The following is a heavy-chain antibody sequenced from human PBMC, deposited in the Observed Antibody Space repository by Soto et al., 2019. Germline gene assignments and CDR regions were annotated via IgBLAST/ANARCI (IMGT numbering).Heavy chain of an antibody. Sequence: QITLKESGPTLAKPTQTLTLTCTFSGFSLSTSGVGVGWIRQPPGKALEWLALIYWDDDKRYSPSLKSRLTITKDTSKNQVVLTMTNMGPVDTATYYCAHHGYYYYGMDVWGQGTTVTVSS. V-gene: IGHV2-5*02. CDR1: GFSLSTSGVG. CDR2: IYWDDDK. J-gene: IGHJ6*02. CDR3: AHHGYYYYGMDV.